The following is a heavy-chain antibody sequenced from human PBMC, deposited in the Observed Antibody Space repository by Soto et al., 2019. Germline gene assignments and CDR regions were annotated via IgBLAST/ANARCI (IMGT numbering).Heavy chain of an antibody. Sequence: GGSLRLSCAASGFTFSSYSMNWVRQAPGKGLEWVSYISSSSSTIYYADSVKGRFTISRDNAKNSLYLQMNSLRDEDTAVYYCARDLARMEATDYYYYYGIDVWGQGTTVTVSS. D-gene: IGHD1-1*01. J-gene: IGHJ6*02. CDR3: ARDLARMEATDYYYYYGIDV. CDR2: ISSSSSTI. CDR1: GFTFSSYS. V-gene: IGHV3-48*02.